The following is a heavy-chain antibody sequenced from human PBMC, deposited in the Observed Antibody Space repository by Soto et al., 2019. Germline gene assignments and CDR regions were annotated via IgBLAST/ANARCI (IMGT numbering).Heavy chain of an antibody. Sequence: QAQLVESGGGVVQPGRSQRLSCEASGFSFSSYGMHWVRQAPGKGLDWVAVIPNDGSYQHYAESVKGRFTISRDNSKNTLFLQMNSLRAEDTAVYYCARDDAFGDENGFDIWGQGTMVTVSS. CDR3: ARDDAFGDENGFDI. D-gene: IGHD2-21*02. J-gene: IGHJ3*02. CDR2: IPNDGSYQ. CDR1: GFSFSSYG. V-gene: IGHV3-33*05.